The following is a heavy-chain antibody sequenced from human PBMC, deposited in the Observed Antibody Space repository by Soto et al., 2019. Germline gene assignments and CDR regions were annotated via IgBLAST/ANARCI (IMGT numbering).Heavy chain of an antibody. D-gene: IGHD3-16*02. V-gene: IGHV4-59*01. CDR3: ARMRGLGEISPYFDY. J-gene: IGHJ4*02. CDR1: GGSISDYQ. CDR2: IYYSGLT. Sequence: QVQLQQSGPGLVKPSETLSLTCSISGGSISDYQWSWIRQPPGKGLAGSGYIYYSGLTNYNPSLKSRGMIAPQTSTKLFSRRLRPVSAADTAVYYCARMRGLGEISPYFDYWGPGARVTVSS.